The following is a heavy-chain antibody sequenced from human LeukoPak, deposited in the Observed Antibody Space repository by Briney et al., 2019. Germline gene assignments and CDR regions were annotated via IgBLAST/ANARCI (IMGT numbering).Heavy chain of an antibody. CDR1: GFTFSSYW. V-gene: IGHV3-7*01. D-gene: IGHD3-16*02. CDR2: IKQDGSEK. J-gene: IGHJ3*02. Sequence: GGSLRLSCAASGFTFSSYWMSWVRQAPGKGLEWVANIKQDGSEKYYVDSVKGRFTISRDNAKNSLYLQMNSLRAEDTAVYYCAREGSYDYIWGSYRPSDAFDIWGQGTMVTASS. CDR3: AREGSYDYIWGSYRPSDAFDI.